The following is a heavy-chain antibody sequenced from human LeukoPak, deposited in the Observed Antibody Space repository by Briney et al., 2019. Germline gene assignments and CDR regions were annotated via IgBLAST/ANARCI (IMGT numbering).Heavy chain of an antibody. CDR2: ISSNGDST. CDR3: ARPGRDGYNYDAFDI. Sequence: GGSLRLSCAASGFTVSSYAMHWVRQAPGKGLEYVSAISSNGDSTYSANCVKGRFIISRDNSKNMLYLQMGSLRPEDMAMYYCARPGRDGYNYDAFDIWGQGTMVTVSS. CDR1: GFTVSSYA. V-gene: IGHV3-64*01. D-gene: IGHD5-24*01. J-gene: IGHJ3*02.